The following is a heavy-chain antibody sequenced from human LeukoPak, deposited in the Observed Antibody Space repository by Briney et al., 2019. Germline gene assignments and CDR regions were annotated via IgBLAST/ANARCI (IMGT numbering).Heavy chain of an antibody. CDR1: GGTFSSYA. Sequence: SVKVSCKASGGTFSSYAISWVRQAPGQGLEWMGRIIPILGIANYAQKFQGRVTITADKSTSTAYMELSSLRSEDTAVYYCARITYCYDSSGYDDAFDIWGQGTMVTVSS. CDR3: ARITYCYDSSGYDDAFDI. D-gene: IGHD3-22*01. J-gene: IGHJ3*02. CDR2: IIPILGIA. V-gene: IGHV1-69*04.